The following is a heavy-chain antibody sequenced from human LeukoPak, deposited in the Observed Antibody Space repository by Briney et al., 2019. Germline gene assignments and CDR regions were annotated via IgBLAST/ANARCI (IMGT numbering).Heavy chain of an antibody. Sequence: SETLSLTCAVSGGSISSSNWWSWVRQPPGKGLEWIGEIYHSGSTNYSPSLKSRVTISVDKSKNQFSLKLSSVTAADTAVYYCARDLYSSGWYQEDYWGQGTLVTVSS. J-gene: IGHJ4*02. CDR3: ARDLYSSGWYQEDY. CDR2: IYHSGST. D-gene: IGHD6-19*01. V-gene: IGHV4-4*02. CDR1: GGSISSSNW.